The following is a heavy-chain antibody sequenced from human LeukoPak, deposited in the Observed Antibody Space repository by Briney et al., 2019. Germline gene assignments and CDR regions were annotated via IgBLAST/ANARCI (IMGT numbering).Heavy chain of an antibody. D-gene: IGHD6-13*01. J-gene: IGHJ5*02. V-gene: IGHV4-59*01. CDR1: GGSISSYY. CDR3: ARSAAGPNWFDP. Sequence: SETLSLTCTVSGGSISSYYWSWIRQPPGKGLEWIGYIYYSGSTNYNPSLKSRVTIPVDTSKTQFSLKLSSVTAADTAVYYCARSAAGPNWFDPWGQGTLVTVSS. CDR2: IYYSGST.